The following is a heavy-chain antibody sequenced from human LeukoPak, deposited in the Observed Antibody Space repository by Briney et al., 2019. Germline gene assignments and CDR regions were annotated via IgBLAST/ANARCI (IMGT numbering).Heavy chain of an antibody. Sequence: GGSLRLSCAASGFTLHIYAMTWVGRAPGKGLDWVSRLTGRGRDTYYTDSVKGRLTISRDNSKNTLSLHLNGLRPHDTAGYICAKIAATDPFDFWGQGTLVTVSS. CDR1: GFTLHIYA. V-gene: IGHV3-23*01. J-gene: IGHJ4*02. CDR2: LTGRGRDT. CDR3: AKIAATDPFDF. D-gene: IGHD6-13*01.